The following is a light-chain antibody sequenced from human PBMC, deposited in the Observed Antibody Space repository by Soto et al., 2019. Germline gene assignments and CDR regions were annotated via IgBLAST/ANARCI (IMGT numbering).Light chain of an antibody. Sequence: QLVLTQPPSVSGAPGQRVTISCTGSSSNIGAGYDVHWYQQLPGTAPKLLIYGNSNRPSGVPDRFSGSKSGTSASLAITGLQAEDEADYYCHSYDSSLSAVFGTGTKLTVL. J-gene: IGLJ1*01. V-gene: IGLV1-40*01. CDR2: GNS. CDR3: HSYDSSLSAV. CDR1: SSNIGAGYD.